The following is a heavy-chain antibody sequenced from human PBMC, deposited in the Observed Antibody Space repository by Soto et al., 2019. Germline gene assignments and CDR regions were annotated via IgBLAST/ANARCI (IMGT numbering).Heavy chain of an antibody. CDR2: IWYDGSNK. CDR3: ARGGAAAGILYYYYYYGMDV. V-gene: IGHV3-33*01. CDR1: GFTFSSYG. D-gene: IGHD6-13*01. Sequence: PGGSLRLSCAASGFTFSSYGMHWVRQAPGKGLEWVAVIWYDGSNKYYANSVKGRFTISRDNSKNTLYLQMNSLRAEDTAVYYCARGGAAAGILYYYYYYGMDVWGQGTTVTVSS. J-gene: IGHJ6*02.